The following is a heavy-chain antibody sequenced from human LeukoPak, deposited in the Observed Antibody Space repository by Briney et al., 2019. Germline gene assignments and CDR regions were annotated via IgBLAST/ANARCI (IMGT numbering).Heavy chain of an antibody. CDR1: GFTFGDYA. CDR3: TRDQTPYY. Sequence: GGSLRLSCTASGFTFGDYAMTWVRQAPGKGLEWVGFIRSKIYGGTPEYAASVKSRFTISRDDSKGVAYLQMNSLKTEDKAVYYCTRDQTPYYWGQGTLVTVSS. V-gene: IGHV3-49*04. J-gene: IGHJ4*02. CDR2: IRSKIYGGTP.